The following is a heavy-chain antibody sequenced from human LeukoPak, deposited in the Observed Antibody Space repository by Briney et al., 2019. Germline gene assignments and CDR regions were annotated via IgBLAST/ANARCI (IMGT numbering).Heavy chain of an antibody. D-gene: IGHD6-13*01. CDR1: GFTFSRYA. J-gene: IGHJ4*02. CDR3: VKDVSSTYYYFDY. V-gene: IGHV3-64D*09. Sequence: GGSLRLSCSASGFTFSRYAMHWVRQAPGKGREYVSAISTNGGVTYYADSVRGRFTISRDNSKDTLYLEMSSLRVDDTAVYYCVKDVSSTYYYFDYWGQGTLVTVSS. CDR2: ISTNGGVT.